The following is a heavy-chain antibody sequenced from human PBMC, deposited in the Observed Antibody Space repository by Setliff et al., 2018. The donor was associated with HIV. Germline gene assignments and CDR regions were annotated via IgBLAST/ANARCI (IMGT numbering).Heavy chain of an antibody. Sequence: SVKVSCKASGYLFTGYYMHWVRQAPGQGLEWMGWISPIFQIADYAQKFQGRLTITADKSTTTAYMELSSLTSEDTAIYYCARGRYSGSYFLFDSWGQGTRVTVSS. V-gene: IGHV1-69*10. CDR2: ISPIFQIA. J-gene: IGHJ4*02. CDR3: ARGRYSGSYFLFDS. D-gene: IGHD1-26*01. CDR1: GYLFTGYY.